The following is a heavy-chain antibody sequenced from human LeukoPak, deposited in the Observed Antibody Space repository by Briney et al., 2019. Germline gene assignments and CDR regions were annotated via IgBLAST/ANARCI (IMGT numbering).Heavy chain of an antibody. J-gene: IGHJ4*02. Sequence: GGSLRLSCAASGFTFSSYAMSWVRQAPGKGLEWVSAISGSGSDTFYADSVKGRFTISRDNSKNTLFLQVNSLRAEDTAVYYCAREGYSYGLDYWGQGTLVTVSS. CDR3: AREGYSYGLDY. CDR1: GFTFSSYA. D-gene: IGHD5-18*01. CDR2: ISGSGSDT. V-gene: IGHV3-23*01.